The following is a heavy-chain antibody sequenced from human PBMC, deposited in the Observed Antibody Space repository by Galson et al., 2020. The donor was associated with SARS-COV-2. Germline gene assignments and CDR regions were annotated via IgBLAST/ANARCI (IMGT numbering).Heavy chain of an antibody. Sequence: GESLKISCSASGFTGFTFSDYYMAWVRQGPGKGLEWLSWISGSGVHINFADSVRGRFTIDRDNTENTVYLQMTGLRAEDTGLYYCVRFGEFFFYAMDVWGQGTTVTVSS. V-gene: IGHV3-11*04. CDR3: VRFGEFFFYAMDV. J-gene: IGHJ6*02. CDR2: ISGSGVHI. D-gene: IGHD3-16*01. CDR1: GFTGFTFSDYY.